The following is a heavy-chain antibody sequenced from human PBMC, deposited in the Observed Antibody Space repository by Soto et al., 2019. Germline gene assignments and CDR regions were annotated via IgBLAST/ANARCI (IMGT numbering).Heavy chain of an antibody. CDR2: IGSGGST. CDR1: GFTFSSYA. CDR3: AKDLGSPTVVTPELEFDF. Sequence: PVGSLRLSCAASGFTFSSYAMTWVRQAPGKGLEWVSAIGSGGSTYYADSVKGRFTISRDNSRNTLYLQMNSLRADDTAVYYCAKDLGSPTVVTPELEFDFWGQGTLVTVSS. J-gene: IGHJ4*02. V-gene: IGHV3-23*01. D-gene: IGHD4-17*01.